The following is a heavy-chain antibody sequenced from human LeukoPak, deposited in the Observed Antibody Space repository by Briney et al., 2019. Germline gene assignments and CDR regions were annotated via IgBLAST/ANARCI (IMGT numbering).Heavy chain of an antibody. D-gene: IGHD6-19*01. V-gene: IGHV1-18*04. CDR3: ARGGYAAVAGTEVDY. J-gene: IGHJ4*02. CDR2: IGAYNGNT. Sequence: RGAPVKVSCKASGYTFTGYYMHWVRQAPGQGLEWMGWIGAYNGNTNYAQKLQGRVTMTTDTSTSTAYMELRSLRSDDTAVYYCARGGYAAVAGTEVDYWGQGTLVTVSS. CDR1: GYTFTGYY.